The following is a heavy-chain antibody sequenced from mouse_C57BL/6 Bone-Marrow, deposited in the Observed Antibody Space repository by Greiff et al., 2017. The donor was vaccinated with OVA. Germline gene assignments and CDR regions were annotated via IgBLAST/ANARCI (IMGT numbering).Heavy chain of an antibody. D-gene: IGHD2-4*01. CDR3: ARDYYDYASWFAY. J-gene: IGHJ3*01. CDR2: IYPRSGNT. Sequence: QVQLQQSGAELARPGASVKLSCKASGYTFTSYGISWVKQRTGQGLEWIGEIYPRSGNTYYNEKFKGKATLPADKSSSTAYMELRSLTSEDSAVYFCARDYYDYASWFAYWGQGTLVTVSA. CDR1: GYTFTSYG. V-gene: IGHV1-81*01.